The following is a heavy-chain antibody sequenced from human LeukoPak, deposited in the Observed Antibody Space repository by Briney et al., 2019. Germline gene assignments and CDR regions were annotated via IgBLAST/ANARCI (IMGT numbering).Heavy chain of an antibody. CDR2: ISGSGGST. V-gene: IGHV3-23*01. CDR1: GFTFSSYA. D-gene: IGHD3-22*01. J-gene: IGHJ4*02. CDR3: AKDPSSQIVVALGY. Sequence: GGSLRLSCAASGFTFSSYAMSWVRQAPGKGLEWVPAISGSGGSTYYADSVKGRFTISRDNSKNTLYLQMNSLRAEDTAVYYCAKDPSSQIVVALGYWGQGTLVTVSS.